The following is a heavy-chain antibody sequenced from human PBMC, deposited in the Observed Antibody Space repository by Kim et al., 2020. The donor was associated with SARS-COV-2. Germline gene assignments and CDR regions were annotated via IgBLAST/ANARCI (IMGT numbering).Heavy chain of an antibody. D-gene: IGHD2-8*01. CDR1: GDSVSSNSAA. J-gene: IGHJ3*02. V-gene: IGHV6-1*01. Sequence: SQTLSLTCAISGDSVSSNSAAWNWIRQSPSRGLEWLGRTYYRSKWYNDYAVSVKSRITINPDTSKNQFSLQLNSVTPEDTAVYYCARVKPRYCTNGVCTGDAFDIWGQGTMVTVSS. CDR3: ARVKPRYCTNGVCTGDAFDI. CDR2: TYYRSKWYN.